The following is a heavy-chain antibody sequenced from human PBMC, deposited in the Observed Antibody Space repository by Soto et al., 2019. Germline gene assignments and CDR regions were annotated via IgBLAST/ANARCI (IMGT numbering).Heavy chain of an antibody. CDR2: MYTDGSNT. D-gene: IGHD5-12*01. V-gene: IGHV3-74*01. CDR1: GFTFSSYW. J-gene: IGHJ4*02. Sequence: WGSLRLSCAASGFTFSSYWMHWVRQAPGKGLVWVSRMYTDGSNTYYADSVKGRFTISRDNAKDTLYLQMNSLRAEDTAVYYCVRGNTGYGNFDSWGQGTLVTVSS. CDR3: VRGNTGYGNFDS.